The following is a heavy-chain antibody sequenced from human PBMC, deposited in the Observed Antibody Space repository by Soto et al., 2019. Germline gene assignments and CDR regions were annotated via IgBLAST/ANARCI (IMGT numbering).Heavy chain of an antibody. D-gene: IGHD3-16*01. Sequence: PGGSLRLSCAASGFTFDSYAMHWVRQAPGKGLEWVSVISWDGSGTYYADSVKGRFTISRDNTKKSLYLQMNSLRGEDTALYYCATDTGTGNYEYYIDKWGQGTPVTVSS. CDR3: ATDTGTGNYEYYIDK. V-gene: IGHV3-43D*04. CDR1: GFTFDSYA. J-gene: IGHJ4*02. CDR2: ISWDGSGT.